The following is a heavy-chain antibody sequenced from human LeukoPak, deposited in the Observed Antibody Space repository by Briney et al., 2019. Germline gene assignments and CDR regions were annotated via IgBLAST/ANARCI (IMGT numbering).Heavy chain of an antibody. CDR1: GFIFSSYG. CDR2: IWYDGSNK. V-gene: IGHV3-33*06. CDR3: AKDFEAAFDI. J-gene: IGHJ3*02. Sequence: GGSLRLFCAASGFIFSSYGMHWVRQAPGKGVEWGAVIWYDGSNKYYADSVKGRFTISRDNSKNTLYLQMNSLRAEDTAVYYCAKDFEAAFDIWGQGTMVTVSS. D-gene: IGHD3-9*01.